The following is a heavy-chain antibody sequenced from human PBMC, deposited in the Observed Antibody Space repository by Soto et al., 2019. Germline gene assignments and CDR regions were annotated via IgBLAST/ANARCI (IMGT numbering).Heavy chain of an antibody. CDR3: AQDKPGQTSFDD. Sequence: PVGSLRLSCASSVFTISRSAMSWVRQAPGKWLEWVSAISDSGDTTHYADSVKGRFTIFRDTSKSTLYLQMNTLRAEDTAVYYCAQDKPGQTSFDDWGQATLVTVS. CDR1: VFTISRSA. CDR2: ISDSGDTT. J-gene: IGHJ4*02. V-gene: IGHV3-23*01. D-gene: IGHD1-1*01.